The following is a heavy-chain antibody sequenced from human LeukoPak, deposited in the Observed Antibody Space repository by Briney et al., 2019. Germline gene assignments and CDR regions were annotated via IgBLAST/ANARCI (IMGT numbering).Heavy chain of an antibody. V-gene: IGHV3-30*18. Sequence: GRSLRLSCAASGFTFSSYGMHWVRQAPGKGLEWLAVISYDGNNEYYADSVKGRFTISRDNSKNTLYLQMNSLRAEDAAVYYCVKGYCSSISCYGDYWGQGTLVTVSS. J-gene: IGHJ4*02. CDR2: ISYDGNNE. CDR1: GFTFSSYG. CDR3: VKGYCSSISCYGDY. D-gene: IGHD2-2*01.